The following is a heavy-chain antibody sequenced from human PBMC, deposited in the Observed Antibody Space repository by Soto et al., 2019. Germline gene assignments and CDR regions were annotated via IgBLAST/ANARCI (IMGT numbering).Heavy chain of an antibody. D-gene: IGHD2-2*01. CDR3: ARDPIPGVVPAAMDYGMDV. Sequence: SVKVSCKASGGTFSSYTISWVRQAPGQGLEWMGRIIPILGIANYAQKFQGRVTITADKSTSTAYMELSRLRSDDTAVYYCARDPIPGVVPAAMDYGMDVWGQGTTVTVSS. J-gene: IGHJ6*02. CDR2: IIPILGIA. CDR1: GGTFSSYT. V-gene: IGHV1-69*04.